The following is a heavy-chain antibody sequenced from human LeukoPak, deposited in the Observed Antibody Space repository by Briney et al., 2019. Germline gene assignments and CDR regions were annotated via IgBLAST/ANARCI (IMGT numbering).Heavy chain of an antibody. Sequence: ASVKVSCKASGGTFSSYAISWVRQAPGQGLEWMGGIIPIFGTANYAQKFQGRVTITTDESTSTAYMELSSPRSEDTAVYYCARVYGSGSPGAFDIWGQGTMVTVSS. CDR2: IIPIFGTA. J-gene: IGHJ3*02. CDR1: GGTFSSYA. V-gene: IGHV1-69*05. D-gene: IGHD3-10*01. CDR3: ARVYGSGSPGAFDI.